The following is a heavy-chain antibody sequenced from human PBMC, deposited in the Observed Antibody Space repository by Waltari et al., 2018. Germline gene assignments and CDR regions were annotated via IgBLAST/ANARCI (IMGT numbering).Heavy chain of an antibody. CDR1: GGSISSSSYY. J-gene: IGHJ4*02. D-gene: IGHD5-12*01. V-gene: IGHV4-39*07. CDR3: AREGFSGYDSIY. CDR2: IYYSGST. Sequence: QLQLQESGPGLVKPSETLSLTCTVSGGSISSSSYYWGWIRQPPGKGLEGIGSIYYSGSTYYNPSLKSRVTISVDTSKNQFSLKLSSVTAADTAVYYCAREGFSGYDSIYWGQGTLVTVSS.